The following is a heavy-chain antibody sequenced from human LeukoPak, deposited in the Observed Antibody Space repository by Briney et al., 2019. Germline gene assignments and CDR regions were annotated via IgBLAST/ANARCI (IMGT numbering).Heavy chain of an antibody. D-gene: IGHD5-24*01. J-gene: IGHJ4*02. V-gene: IGHV3-66*02. Sequence: GLLRLSCAASGFILSDKHMNWVRQAPGKGLEWVSVIYSDGTTYYADSVKGRFTISRDTSKNTLYLQMNSLKPEDTAVYSCASDPRDGYRHFDHWGQGTLVTVSS. CDR3: ASDPRDGYRHFDH. CDR1: GFILSDKH. CDR2: IYSDGTT.